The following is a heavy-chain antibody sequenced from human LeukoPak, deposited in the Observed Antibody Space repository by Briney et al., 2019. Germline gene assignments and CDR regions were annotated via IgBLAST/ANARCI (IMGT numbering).Heavy chain of an antibody. CDR2: LSGGGGST. V-gene: IGHV3-23*01. D-gene: IGHD6-25*01. Sequence: AGGSLRLSCAASGFTFSSYAMSWVGQAPGQGLVWVSALSGGGGSTYYADAVKGRFTISRDNSKNPLYLQMNSLRAEDTAVYYWAKDRTATGYSSVKSHYYMDVWGKGTTVTVSS. CDR3: AKDRTATGYSSVKSHYYMDV. CDR1: GFTFSSYA. J-gene: IGHJ6*03.